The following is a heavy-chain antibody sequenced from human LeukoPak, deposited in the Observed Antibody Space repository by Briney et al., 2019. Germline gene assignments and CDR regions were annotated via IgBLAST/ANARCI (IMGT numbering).Heavy chain of an antibody. J-gene: IGHJ4*02. CDR2: IYYSGST. CDR3: ARSVGAIYYFGY. D-gene: IGHD1-26*01. V-gene: IGHV4-39*07. Sequence: PSETLSLTCTASGGSISSSSYYWGWIRQPPGKGLEWIGSIYYSGSTYYNPSLKSRVTISVDTSKNQFSLKLSSVTAADTAVYYCARSVGAIYYFGYWGQGTLVTVSS. CDR1: GGSISSSSYY.